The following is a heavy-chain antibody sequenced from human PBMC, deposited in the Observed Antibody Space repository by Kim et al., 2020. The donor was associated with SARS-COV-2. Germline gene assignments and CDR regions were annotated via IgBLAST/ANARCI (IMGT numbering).Heavy chain of an antibody. V-gene: IGHV3-7*01. CDR3: VRENLGGIVDIDD. J-gene: IGHJ4*02. Sequence: YVASVKRRFTISRAHARSSLYLQLTSLRDEDTAVYYCVRENLGGIVDIDDWGQGTLVTVSS. D-gene: IGHD2-21*01.